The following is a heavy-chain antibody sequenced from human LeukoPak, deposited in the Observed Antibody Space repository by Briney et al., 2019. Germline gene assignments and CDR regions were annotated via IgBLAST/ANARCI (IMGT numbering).Heavy chain of an antibody. Sequence: SETLSLTCIVSGVSISNSSYYWGWIRQPPGKGLEWIGSIYYSGSTYYNPSLKSRVTISVDTSKNQFSLKLSSVTAADTAVYYCARVIRYGYVVNNWFDPWGQETLVTVSS. CDR3: ARVIRYGYVVNNWFDP. CDR1: GVSISNSSYY. CDR2: IYYSGST. D-gene: IGHD5-12*01. J-gene: IGHJ5*02. V-gene: IGHV4-39*07.